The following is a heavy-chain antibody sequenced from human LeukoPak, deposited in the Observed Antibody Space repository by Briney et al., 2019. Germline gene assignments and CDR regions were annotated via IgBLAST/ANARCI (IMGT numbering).Heavy chain of an antibody. CDR2: IYYSGST. V-gene: IGHV4-59*08. J-gene: IGHJ4*02. CDR3: ARLPFGEYYFDY. Sequence: SETLSLTCTVSGGSISSYYWSWIRQPPGKGLEWIGYIYYSGSTNYNPSLKSRVTISVDTSKNQFSLKLSSETAADTAVYYCARLPFGEYYFDYWGQGTLVTVSS. D-gene: IGHD3-10*01. CDR1: GGSISSYY.